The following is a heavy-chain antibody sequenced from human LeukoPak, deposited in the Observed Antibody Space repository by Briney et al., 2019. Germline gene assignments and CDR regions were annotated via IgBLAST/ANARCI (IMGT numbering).Heavy chain of an antibody. CDR1: GYTFTSYG. Sequence: DSVKVSCKASGYTFTSYGISWVRQAPGQGLEWTGWISAYNGNTNYAQKLQGRVTMTTDTSTSTAYMELRSLRSDDTAVYYCFLRSSGYHTRDDYWGQGTLVTVSS. V-gene: IGHV1-18*01. D-gene: IGHD3-22*01. CDR2: ISAYNGNT. J-gene: IGHJ4*02. CDR3: FLRSSGYHTRDDY.